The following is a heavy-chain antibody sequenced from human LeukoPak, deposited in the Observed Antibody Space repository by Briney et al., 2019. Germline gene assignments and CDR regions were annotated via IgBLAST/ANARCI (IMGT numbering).Heavy chain of an antibody. CDR3: ARDHCSGGSCYSDI. CDR2: IKEDGSER. Sequence: GGSLRLSCSASGFTFSRSDMIWVRQTPGKGLEWVASIKEDGSERQYVDSVKGRFSISRDNTKGSLFLQLNSLRAEDTAVYYCARDHCSGGSCYSDIWGQGTMVTVSS. J-gene: IGHJ3*02. CDR1: GFTFSRSD. V-gene: IGHV3-7*03. D-gene: IGHD2-15*01.